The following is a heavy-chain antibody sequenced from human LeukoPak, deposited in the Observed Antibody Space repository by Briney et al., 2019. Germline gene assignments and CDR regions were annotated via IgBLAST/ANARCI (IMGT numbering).Heavy chain of an antibody. CDR1: GFTFSSYS. V-gene: IGHV3-21*04. D-gene: IGHD5-24*01. CDR3: ARVRDGYNSPLDYYMDV. CDR2: ISSSSSYI. Sequence: GGSLRLSCAASGFTFSSYSMNWVRQAPGKGLEWVSSISSSSSYIYYADSVKGRFTISRDNSKNTLYLQMTSLRAEDTAVYYCARVRDGYNSPLDYYMDVWGKGTTVTVSS. J-gene: IGHJ6*03.